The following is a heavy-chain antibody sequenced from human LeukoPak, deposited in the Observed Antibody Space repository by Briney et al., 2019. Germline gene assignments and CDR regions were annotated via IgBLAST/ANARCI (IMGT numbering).Heavy chain of an antibody. CDR2: IYYSGST. CDR1: GGSISSGGYY. D-gene: IGHD3-3*01. Sequence: SETLSLTCTVSGGSISSGGYYWSWIRQHPGKGLEWIGYIYYSGSTYYNPSLKSRVTISVDTSKNQFSLKLSSVTAADTAVYYCARELTSTIFGVDDAFDIWGQGTMVTVSS. V-gene: IGHV4-31*03. J-gene: IGHJ3*02. CDR3: ARELTSTIFGVDDAFDI.